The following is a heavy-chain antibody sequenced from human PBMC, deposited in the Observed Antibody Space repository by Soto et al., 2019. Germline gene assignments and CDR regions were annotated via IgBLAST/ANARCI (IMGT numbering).Heavy chain of an antibody. V-gene: IGHV4-39*01. Sequence: QLLESGPGLVKPSETLSLTCTVSGGSISSSSYYWGWIRQPPGKGLEWIGSIYYSGSTYYNPSLKSRVTISVDTSKNQFSLKLSSVTAADTAVYYCARLTDYPGPPAWYFDYWGQGTLVTVSS. CDR1: GGSISSSSYY. D-gene: IGHD3-10*01. J-gene: IGHJ4*02. CDR2: IYYSGST. CDR3: ARLTDYPGPPAWYFDY.